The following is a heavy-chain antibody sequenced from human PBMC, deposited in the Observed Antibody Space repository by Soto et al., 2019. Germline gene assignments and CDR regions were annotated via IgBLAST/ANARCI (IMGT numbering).Heavy chain of an antibody. D-gene: IGHD1-26*01. CDR2: IIPMFGTT. CDR3: LCYNNSGPTLGIDY. J-gene: IGHJ4*02. CDR1: GGTFNTFA. V-gene: IGHV1-69*06. Sequence: QVQLVQSGSEVKKPGSSLKVSCKASGGTFNTFAISWVRQAPGQGLEWMGGIIPMFGTTNYAQKFQARATITTDKSTSTAYMDLSSLSSEDTAADYCLCYNNSGPTLGIDYWGQGTLVTVSS.